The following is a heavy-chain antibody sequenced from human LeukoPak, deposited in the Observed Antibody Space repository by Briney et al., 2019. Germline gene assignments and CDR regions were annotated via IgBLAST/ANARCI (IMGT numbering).Heavy chain of an antibody. CDR1: GYTLTELS. D-gene: IGHD7-27*01. V-gene: IGHV1-24*01. J-gene: IGHJ4*02. CDR3: ATALFFSGESYYFDY. CDR2: FDPEDGET. Sequence: ASVKVSCKVSGYTLTELSMHWVRQAPGKGLEWMGGFDPEDGETIYAQKFQGRVTMTEDTSTDTAYMELSSLRSEDTAVYYRATALFFSGESYYFDYWGQGTLVTVSS.